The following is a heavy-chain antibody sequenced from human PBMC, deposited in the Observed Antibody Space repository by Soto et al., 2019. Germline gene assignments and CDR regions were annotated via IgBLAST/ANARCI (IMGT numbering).Heavy chain of an antibody. V-gene: IGHV4-39*01. Sequence: SETLSLTCTVSGGSISSSSYYWGWIRQPPGKGLEWIGSIYYSGSTYYNPPLKSRVTISVDTSKNQFSLKLSSVTAADTAVYYCARLDSSSWEYDYWGQGTLVTVSS. D-gene: IGHD6-13*01. CDR2: IYYSGST. CDR1: GGSISSSSYY. J-gene: IGHJ4*02. CDR3: ARLDSSSWEYDY.